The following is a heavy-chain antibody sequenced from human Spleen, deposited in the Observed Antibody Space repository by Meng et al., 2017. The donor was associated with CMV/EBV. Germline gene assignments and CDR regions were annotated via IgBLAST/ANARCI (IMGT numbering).Heavy chain of an antibody. D-gene: IGHD4-11*01. J-gene: IGHJ4*02. CDR2: IYYSGST. V-gene: IGHV4-59*01. Sequence: SETLSLTCTVSGGSISSYYWSWIRQPPGKGLEWIGYIYYSGSTNYNPSLKSRVTISVDTSKSQFSLKLSSVTAADTAVYYCARYKFYSGYFDYWGQGTLVTVSS. CDR3: ARYKFYSGYFDY. CDR1: GGSISSYY.